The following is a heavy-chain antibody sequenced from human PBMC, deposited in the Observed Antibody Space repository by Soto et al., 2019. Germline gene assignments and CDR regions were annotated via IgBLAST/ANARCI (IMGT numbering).Heavy chain of an antibody. CDR3: ARRDYYGSGSYEDYFDY. D-gene: IGHD3-10*01. CDR2: IYYSGST. CDR1: GGSVSSGSYY. V-gene: IGHV4-61*01. Sequence: SETLSLTCTVSGGSVSSGSYYWSWIRQPPGKGLEWIGYIYYSGSTNYNPSLKSRVTISVDTSKNQFSLKLSSVTAADTAVYYCARRDYYGSGSYEDYFDYWGQGTLVTVSS. J-gene: IGHJ4*02.